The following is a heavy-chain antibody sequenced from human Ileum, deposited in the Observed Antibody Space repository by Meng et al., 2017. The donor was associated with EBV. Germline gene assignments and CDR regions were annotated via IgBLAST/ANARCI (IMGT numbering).Heavy chain of an antibody. CDR1: GFIFNNYA. V-gene: IGHV3-23*04. CDR3: AKGRAGNWFDP. CDR2: ISGGADST. J-gene: IGHJ5*02. Sequence: EVRLVGSGGGLGQPGGSLRLSCAASGFIFNNYAMSWVHQTPGKGLEWVSAISGGADSTYYVHSVEGRFTISRDNSKNTLYLQMNSLRAEDSAVYYCAKGRAGNWFDPWGQGTLVTVSS.